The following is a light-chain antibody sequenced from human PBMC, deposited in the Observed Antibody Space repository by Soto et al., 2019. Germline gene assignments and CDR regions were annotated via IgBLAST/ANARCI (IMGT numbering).Light chain of an antibody. V-gene: IGLV2-14*01. CDR1: RSDVGAYNY. CDR3: SSFTSRFTFV. CDR2: EVT. J-gene: IGLJ1*01. Sequence: QSVLTQPASVSGSPRQSIAISCTGTRSDVGAYNYVSWYQQHPGKAPKLMISEVTNRPSGVSDRFSCSKSGNTASLTISGLQAEDEADYYCSSFTSRFTFVFGTGTKVTVL.